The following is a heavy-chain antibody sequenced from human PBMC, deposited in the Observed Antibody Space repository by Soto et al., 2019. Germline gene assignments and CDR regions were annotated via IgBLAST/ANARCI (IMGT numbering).Heavy chain of an antibody. V-gene: IGHV1-18*01. CDR2: ISAYNGNT. CDR3: ARTLDTVTTNWFDP. D-gene: IGHD4-4*01. J-gene: IGHJ5*02. CDR1: GYTFTSYG. Sequence: GASVKVSCKASGYTFTSYGISWVRQAPGQGLEWMGWISAYNGNTNYAQKLQGRVTMTTDTSTSTAYMELRSLRSDDTAVYYCARTLDTVTTNWFDPWGQGTLVTVSS.